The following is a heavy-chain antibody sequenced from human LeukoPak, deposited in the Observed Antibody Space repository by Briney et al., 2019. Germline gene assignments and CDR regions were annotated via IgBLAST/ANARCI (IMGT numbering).Heavy chain of an antibody. J-gene: IGHJ3*02. CDR2: ISSSSTI. V-gene: IGHV3-48*01. Sequence: GGSLRLSCAASGFTFSSYSMNWVRQAPGKGLEWVSYISSSSTIYYADSVKGRFTISRDNAKNSLYLQMNSLRAEDTAVYYCARGVYGGNSRSYAFDIWGQGTMVTVSS. CDR3: ARGVYGGNSRSYAFDI. CDR1: GFTFSSYS. D-gene: IGHD4-23*01.